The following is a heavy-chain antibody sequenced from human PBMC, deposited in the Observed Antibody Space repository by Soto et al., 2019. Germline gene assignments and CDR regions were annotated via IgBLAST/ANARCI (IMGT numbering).Heavy chain of an antibody. Sequence: PGGSLRLSCAASGFTFSGYSVNWVRQAPGKGLEWVSAISGSGGSTYYADSVKGRFTISRDNSKNTLYLQMNSLRAEDTAVYYCAKGSSSGWPPFGINWFETWGPGTLVTVFS. V-gene: IGHV3-23*01. CDR2: ISGSGGST. J-gene: IGHJ5*01. CDR1: GFTFSGYS. CDR3: AKGSSSGWPPFGINWFET. D-gene: IGHD6-25*01.